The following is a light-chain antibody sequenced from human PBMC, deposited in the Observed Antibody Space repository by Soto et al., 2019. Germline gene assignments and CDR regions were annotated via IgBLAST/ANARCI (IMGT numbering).Light chain of an antibody. V-gene: IGKV3-20*01. CDR2: GAS. Sequence: EIVLTQSPGTLSLSPGERATLSCRASQSVSKSYIARYQQKPGQAPRLLIYGASSRATGIPDRFSGSGSGTDFTLTISRLEPEDFAVYYCQQYGSSPWTFGQGNKVEIK. J-gene: IGKJ1*01. CDR3: QQYGSSPWT. CDR1: QSVSKSY.